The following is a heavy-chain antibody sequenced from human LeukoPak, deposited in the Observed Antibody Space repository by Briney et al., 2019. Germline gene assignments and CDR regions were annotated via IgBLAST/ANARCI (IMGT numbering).Heavy chain of an antibody. D-gene: IGHD1-7*01. Sequence: SETLSLTCTVSGGSMNNYYWTWIRQPPGKTLEWIAYIFYSGSTNYNPSLKSRVTISVDTSQNQFSLKLNSVTAADTAVYYCARLRGNYVPYYWGQGTLVTVSS. CDR3: ARLRGNYVPYY. V-gene: IGHV4-59*01. CDR2: IFYSGST. J-gene: IGHJ4*02. CDR1: GGSMNNYY.